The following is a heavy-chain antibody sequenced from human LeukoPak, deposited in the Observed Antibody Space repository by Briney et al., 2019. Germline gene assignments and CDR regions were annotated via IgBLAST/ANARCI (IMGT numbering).Heavy chain of an antibody. J-gene: IGHJ4*02. V-gene: IGHV4-39*01. CDR2: IYYSGTA. D-gene: IGHD3-3*01. CDR3: VSTLRFLPYRRFDY. CDR1: GNSVRSSSFY. Sequence: SETLSLTCTVSGNSVRSSSFYWGWIRQPPGKGLEWIGSIYYSGTAYYNPSLKSRVTISGDASRNQFSLRPSSVTASDTAVYYCVSTLRFLPYRRFDYWGQGTLVTVSS.